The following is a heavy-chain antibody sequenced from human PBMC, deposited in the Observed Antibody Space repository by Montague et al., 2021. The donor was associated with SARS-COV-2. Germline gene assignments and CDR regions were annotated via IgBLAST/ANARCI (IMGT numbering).Heavy chain of an antibody. J-gene: IGHJ4*02. V-gene: IGHV4-34*01. D-gene: IGHD2-15*01. CDR2: SNHRGST. CDR1: GGSFSNYY. Sequence: SETLSLTCAVYGGSFSNYYWSWIRQPPGKGLEWIGYSNHRGSTXXXPSXKGRVTISVDTSKNQFSLKLNSVTAADTTVYYCARDTVLVPRVPDKWGQGVLVTVSS. CDR3: ARDTVLVPRVPDK.